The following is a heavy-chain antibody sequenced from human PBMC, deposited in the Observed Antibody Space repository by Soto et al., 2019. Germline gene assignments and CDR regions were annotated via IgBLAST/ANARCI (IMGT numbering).Heavy chain of an antibody. CDR3: AKGAGSFHYDY. Sequence: DVQLLESGGDLVQPGGSLRLSCAASGFTFSSYAMSWVRQAPGKGPEWVSAITSSGGTTFYADSVKGRFTISRDNSIKTTFLQMNSLRAEDTAVYFCAKGAGSFHYDYWGQGALVTVSS. J-gene: IGHJ4*02. V-gene: IGHV3-23*01. CDR1: GFTFSSYA. CDR2: ITSSGGTT. D-gene: IGHD6-19*01.